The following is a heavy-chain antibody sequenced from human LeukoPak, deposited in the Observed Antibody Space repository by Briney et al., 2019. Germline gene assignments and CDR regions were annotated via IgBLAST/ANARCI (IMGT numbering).Heavy chain of an antibody. J-gene: IGHJ4*02. CDR3: TRLPYGGNSAPPS. Sequence: GGSLRLSCAASGFTFSGSAMHWVRQASGKGLEWVGRIRSKANSYATAYAASVKGRFTISRDDSKNTAYLQMNSLKTEDTAVYYCTRLPYGGNSAPPSWGQGTLVTVSS. CDR1: GFTFSGSA. V-gene: IGHV3-73*01. D-gene: IGHD4-23*01. CDR2: IRSKANSYAT.